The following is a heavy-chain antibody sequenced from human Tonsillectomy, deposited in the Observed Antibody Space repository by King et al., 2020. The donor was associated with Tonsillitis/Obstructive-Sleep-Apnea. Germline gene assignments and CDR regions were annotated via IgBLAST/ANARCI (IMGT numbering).Heavy chain of an antibody. J-gene: IGHJ3*02. V-gene: IGHV3-23*04. CDR1: GFTFTTYA. D-gene: IGHD6-19*01. CDR2: ISSSGSST. CDR3: AKGLSGGAVAAPGKAFDI. Sequence: VQLVESGGGLVQPGGSLRLSCAASGFTFTTYAMSWVRQAPGKGLEWVSSISSSGSSTYYADSVKGRFSISRDNSKNTVYLQMNSLRAEDTAVYYCAKGLSGGAVAAPGKAFDIGGQGTVVTVSS.